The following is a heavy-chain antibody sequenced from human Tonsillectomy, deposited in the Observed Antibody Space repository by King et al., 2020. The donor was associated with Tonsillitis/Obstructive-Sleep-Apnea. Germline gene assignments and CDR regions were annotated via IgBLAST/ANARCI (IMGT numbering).Heavy chain of an antibody. J-gene: IGHJ3*02. D-gene: IGHD1-26*01. CDR2: INSDGSST. V-gene: IGHV3-74*01. CDR1: GFTFSSYW. CDR3: ARDLEVGATADAFDI. Sequence: VQLVESGGGLVQPGGSLRLSCAASGFTFSSYWMHWVRQAPGKGLVWVSRINSDGSSTSYADSVKGRFTISRDNAKNTLYLQMNSLRAEDTAVYYCARDLEVGATADAFDIWGQGTMVTVSS.